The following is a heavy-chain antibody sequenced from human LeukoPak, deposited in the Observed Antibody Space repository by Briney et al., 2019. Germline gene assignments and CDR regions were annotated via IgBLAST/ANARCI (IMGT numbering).Heavy chain of an antibody. Sequence: GASVKVSCKASGYTLTSYGISWVRQGPGQGLEWMGRIIPIFGTANYAQKFQGGVTLTTDESTSTAYMELSSLRSEDTAVYYCARGEMATKGPPDYWGQGTLVTVSS. J-gene: IGHJ4*02. CDR3: ARGEMATKGPPDY. V-gene: IGHV1-69*05. D-gene: IGHD5-24*01. CDR2: IIPIFGTA. CDR1: GYTLTSYG.